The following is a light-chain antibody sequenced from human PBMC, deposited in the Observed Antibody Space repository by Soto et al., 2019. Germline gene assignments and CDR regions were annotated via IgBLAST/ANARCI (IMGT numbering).Light chain of an antibody. CDR3: CSYVDRNIYV. V-gene: IGLV2-23*01. CDR1: SSDVGSYNL. Sequence: QSALTQPASVSGSPGQSITISCTGTSSDVGSYNLVSWYQQYPGKAPKVMIYEDRRRPSGVSNRFSGSKSGYTASLTISGLQAEDEADYYCCSYVDRNIYVFGTGTKVTVL. J-gene: IGLJ1*01. CDR2: EDR.